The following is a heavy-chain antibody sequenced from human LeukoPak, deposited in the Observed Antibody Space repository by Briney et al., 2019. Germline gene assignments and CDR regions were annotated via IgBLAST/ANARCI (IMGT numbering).Heavy chain of an antibody. Sequence: PSETLSLTCAVSGYSISSGYYWGWIRQPPGKGLEWIGSVYHSGSTYYNPSLKGRVTISLDTSKNQFSLRLGSVTAADTAVYYCASHYYDSSGNLFDSWGRGSLVTVSS. CDR1: GYSISSGYY. CDR2: VYHSGST. V-gene: IGHV4-38-2*01. CDR3: ASHYYDSSGNLFDS. J-gene: IGHJ4*02. D-gene: IGHD3-22*01.